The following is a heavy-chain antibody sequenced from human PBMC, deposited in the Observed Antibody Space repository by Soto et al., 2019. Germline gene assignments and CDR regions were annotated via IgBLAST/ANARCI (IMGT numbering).Heavy chain of an antibody. CDR2: IRSKAYGGTT. CDR1: GFTFGDYA. V-gene: IGHV3-49*04. CDR3: TRDIVVVPAAIGGGYYYYGMDV. D-gene: IGHD2-2*01. Sequence: GSLRLSCTASGFTFGDYAMSWVRQAPGKGLEWVGFIRSKAYGGTTEYAASVKGRFTISRDDSKSIAYLQMNSLKTEDTAVYYCTRDIVVVPAAIGGGYYYYGMDVWGQGTTVTVSS. J-gene: IGHJ6*02.